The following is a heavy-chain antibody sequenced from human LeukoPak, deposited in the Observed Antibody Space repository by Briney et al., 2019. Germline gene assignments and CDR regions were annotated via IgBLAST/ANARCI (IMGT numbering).Heavy chain of an antibody. V-gene: IGHV4-34*01. D-gene: IGHD4-17*01. CDR3: ARTPFNYYGDYLTNAFDI. CDR1: GETLNDYY. J-gene: IGHJ3*02. CDR2: ITHNGST. Sequence: SETLSLTCGVHGETLNDYYWSWIRQSPGKGLEWIGEITHNGSTTFNPSLESRLTISVDTSKNQFSLKLSSVTAADTAVYYCARTPFNYYGDYLTNAFDIWGQGTMVTVSS.